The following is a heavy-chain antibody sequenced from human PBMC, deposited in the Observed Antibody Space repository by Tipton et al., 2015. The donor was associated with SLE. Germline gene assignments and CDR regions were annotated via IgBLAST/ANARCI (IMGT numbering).Heavy chain of an antibody. Sequence: LRLSCAVYGGSLSDYFWSWIRQPPGEGLEWIGEIKHGANTNYNPSLKSRVSISGDASKNQISLKLNPVIAADTAVYYCVRGVSGTFGNHWDQGTLVTVSS. CDR3: VRGVSGTFGNH. CDR1: GGSLSDYF. D-gene: IGHD2/OR15-2a*01. J-gene: IGHJ1*01. V-gene: IGHV4-34*01. CDR2: IKHGANT.